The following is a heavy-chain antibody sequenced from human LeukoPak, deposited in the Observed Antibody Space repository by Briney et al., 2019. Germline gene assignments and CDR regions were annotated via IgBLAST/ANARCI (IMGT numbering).Heavy chain of an antibody. CDR1: GGSISSGDYY. J-gene: IGHJ5*02. Sequence: SQTLSLTCTVSGGSISSGDYYWSWIRQPPGKGLEWIGYIYYSGSTYYNPSLKSRVTISVDTSKNQFSLKLSSVTAADTAVYYCARVVVAATPAWFDPWGQGTLVTVSS. D-gene: IGHD2-15*01. V-gene: IGHV4-31*03. CDR2: IYYSGST. CDR3: ARVVVAATPAWFDP.